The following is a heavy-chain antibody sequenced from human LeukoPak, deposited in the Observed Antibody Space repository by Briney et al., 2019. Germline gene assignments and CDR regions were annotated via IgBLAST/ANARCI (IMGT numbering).Heavy chain of an antibody. CDR1: GGSLSGYY. J-gene: IGHJ5*02. Sequence: PSETLSLTCAVYGGSLSGYYWSWIRQPPGKGLEWIGEINHSGSTNYNPSLKSRVTISVDTSKNQFSLKLSSVTAADTAVYYCARGRRGYWFDPWGQGTLVTVSS. D-gene: IGHD5-12*01. CDR3: ARGRRGYWFDP. V-gene: IGHV4-34*01. CDR2: INHSGST.